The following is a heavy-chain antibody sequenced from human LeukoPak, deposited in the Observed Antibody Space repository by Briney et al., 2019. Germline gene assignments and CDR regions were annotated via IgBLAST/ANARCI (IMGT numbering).Heavy chain of an antibody. Sequence: GGSLRLSCAAYGFTFSSYGFYWVRQAPGKGLEWVSSISSSSKYIYYADSVKGRFTISRDYANNSLFLQMNSLRAEDTAMYYCAKLNSGSIYFDYWGQGTLVTVSS. J-gene: IGHJ4*02. CDR1: GFTFSSYG. V-gene: IGHV3-21*04. CDR3: AKLNSGSIYFDY. D-gene: IGHD1-26*01. CDR2: ISSSSKYI.